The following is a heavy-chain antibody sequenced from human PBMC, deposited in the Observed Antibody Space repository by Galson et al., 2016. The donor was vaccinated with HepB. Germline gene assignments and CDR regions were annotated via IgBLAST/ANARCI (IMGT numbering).Heavy chain of an antibody. Sequence: SLRLSCAAPGFIVSNNYMIWVRQAPGKGLEWVSLIENGGSTYYADSVKGRFAISRDNSKNTLYLQMNSLRAEDTAVYYCARVGPPYYFDYWGQGTLVTVSS. CDR3: ARVGPPYYFDY. V-gene: IGHV3-53*01. CDR2: IENGGST. CDR1: GFIVSNNY. J-gene: IGHJ4*02.